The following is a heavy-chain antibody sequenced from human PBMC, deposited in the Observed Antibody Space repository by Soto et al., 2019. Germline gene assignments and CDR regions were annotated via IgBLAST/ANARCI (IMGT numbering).Heavy chain of an antibody. D-gene: IGHD3-10*01. CDR1: GFTFSSCW. V-gene: IGHV3-23*01. Sequence: GGSLRLSCVVSGFTFSSCWMNWVRQATGKGLEWVSAISGSGGSTYYADSVKGRFTISRDNSKNTLYLQMNSLRAEGTAVYYCAKDRVTMVRGVSFYFDYWGQGTLVTVSS. J-gene: IGHJ4*02. CDR3: AKDRVTMVRGVSFYFDY. CDR2: ISGSGGST.